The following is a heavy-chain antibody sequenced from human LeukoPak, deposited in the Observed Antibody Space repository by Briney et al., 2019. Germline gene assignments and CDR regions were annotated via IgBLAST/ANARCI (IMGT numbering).Heavy chain of an antibody. Sequence: GGSLRLSCAASGFTFSDYYMSWIRQAPGKGLEWVSYISSSGSTIYYADSVKGRCTISRDNSKNTLYLQMNSLRADDTALYYCAKVGTTFYYYYMDVWGKGTTVTVSS. J-gene: IGHJ6*03. V-gene: IGHV3-11*01. CDR3: AKVGTTFYYYYMDV. CDR2: ISSSGSTI. CDR1: GFTFSDYY. D-gene: IGHD1-7*01.